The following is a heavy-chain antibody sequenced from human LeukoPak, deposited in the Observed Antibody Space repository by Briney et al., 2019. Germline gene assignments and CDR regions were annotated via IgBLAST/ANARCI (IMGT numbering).Heavy chain of an antibody. Sequence: PGGSLRLSCAASGFSFSAYYMSWIRQAPGKGLEWVAYISSSSSYTDYADSVKGRFTISRDNAKNSLYLQMNSLRAEDTAVYYCARRGVRGLLERGHDAFDIWGQGTMVTVSS. J-gene: IGHJ3*02. V-gene: IGHV3-11*06. CDR2: ISSSSSYT. CDR1: GFSFSAYY. D-gene: IGHD1-1*01. CDR3: ARRGVRGLLERGHDAFDI.